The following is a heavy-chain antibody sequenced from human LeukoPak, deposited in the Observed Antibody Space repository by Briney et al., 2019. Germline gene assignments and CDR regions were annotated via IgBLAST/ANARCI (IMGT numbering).Heavy chain of an antibody. Sequence: GASLRLSCAASGFTFSSYAMSWVRQAPGKGLEWVSAISGIGGSTYYADSVKGRFTISRDNSKNTLYLQMNSLRAEDTAVYYCAKLASITMVRGVTVPHFDYWGQGTLVTVSS. V-gene: IGHV3-23*01. CDR1: GFTFSSYA. CDR3: AKLASITMVRGVTVPHFDY. J-gene: IGHJ4*02. CDR2: ISGIGGST. D-gene: IGHD3-10*01.